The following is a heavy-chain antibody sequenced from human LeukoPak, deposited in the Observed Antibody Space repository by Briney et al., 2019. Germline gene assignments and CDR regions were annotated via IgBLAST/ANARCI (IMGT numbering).Heavy chain of an antibody. J-gene: IGHJ6*03. CDR1: GYTLTELS. Sequence: ASVKVSCKVSGYTLTELSMHWVRQAPGKGLEWMGGFDPEDGETIYAQKFQGRVTMTEDTSTDTACMELSSLRSEDTAVYYCATAKSLRYYYMDVWGKGTTVTVSS. CDR3: ATAKSLRYYYMDV. D-gene: IGHD4/OR15-4a*01. CDR2: FDPEDGET. V-gene: IGHV1-24*01.